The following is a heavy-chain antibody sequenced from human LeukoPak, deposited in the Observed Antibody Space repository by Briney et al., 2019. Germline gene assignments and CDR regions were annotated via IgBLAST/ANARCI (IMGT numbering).Heavy chain of an antibody. D-gene: IGHD2-15*01. CDR1: GDSVSSNSAA. V-gene: IGHV6-1*01. CDR2: TYYRSKWYN. Sequence: SQTLPLTCAISGDSVSSNSAAWTWIRQSPSRGLEWLGRTYYRSKWYNDYAVSVKSRITIDPDTSKNLFSLHLNSVTPEDTAVYYCARGYGRGDYFDYWGQGTLVTVSS. CDR3: ARGYGRGDYFDY. J-gene: IGHJ4*02.